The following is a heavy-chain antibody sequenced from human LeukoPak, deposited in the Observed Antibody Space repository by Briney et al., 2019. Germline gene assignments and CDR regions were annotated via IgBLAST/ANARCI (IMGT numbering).Heavy chain of an antibody. D-gene: IGHD5-12*01. CDR1: GFTFSSYW. J-gene: IGHJ4*02. CDR3: AKDSLSTPGYSASNY. Sequence: HTGGSLRLSCAASGFTFSSYWMPWVRQAPGKGLVWVSRINSDGSSTSYADSVKGRFTISRDNSKNTLYLQMNSLRAEDTAVYYCAKDSLSTPGYSASNYWGQGTLVTVSS. CDR2: INSDGSST. V-gene: IGHV3-74*01.